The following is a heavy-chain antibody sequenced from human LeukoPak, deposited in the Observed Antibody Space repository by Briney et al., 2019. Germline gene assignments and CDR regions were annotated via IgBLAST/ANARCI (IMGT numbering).Heavy chain of an antibody. CDR2: IKTNTGNP. J-gene: IGHJ4*02. CDR1: GYTFTKYA. Sequence: GASVKVSCKASGYTFTKYAVNWVRQAPGQGLQWMGWIKTNTGNPTYAQGFTGRFVFSLDTSVTTAYLQISSLKDEDTAVYYCARAFQRLGELSLPNYWGQGTLVTVSS. CDR3: ARAFQRLGELSLPNY. D-gene: IGHD3-16*02. V-gene: IGHV7-4-1*02.